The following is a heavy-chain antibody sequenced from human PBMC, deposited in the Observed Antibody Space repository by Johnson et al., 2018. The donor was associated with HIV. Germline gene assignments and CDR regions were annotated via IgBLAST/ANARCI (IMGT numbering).Heavy chain of an antibody. CDR3: AREGWEVTMIRGAFDI. J-gene: IGHJ3*02. D-gene: IGHD3-10*01. V-gene: IGHV3-20*04. CDR2: INWNGGST. CDR1: GFTFSDYY. Sequence: VQLVESGGGLVKPGGSLRLSCAASGFTFSDYYMSWIRQAPGRGLEWVAVINWNGGSTGYADYVKGRFTISRDNAKNSLYLQMNSLRAEDTALYYCAREGWEVTMIRGAFDIWGQGTMVTVSS.